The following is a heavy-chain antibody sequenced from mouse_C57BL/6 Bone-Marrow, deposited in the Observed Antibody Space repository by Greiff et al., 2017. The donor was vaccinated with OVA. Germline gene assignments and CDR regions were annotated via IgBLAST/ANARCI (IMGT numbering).Heavy chain of an antibody. Sequence: EVHLVESGGDLVKPGGSLKLSCAASGFTFSSYGMSWVRQTPDKRLEWVATISSGGSYTYYPDSVKGRFTISRDNAKNTLYLQMSSLKSEDTDMYYCARHLCLDYWGQGTTLTVSS. CDR3: ARHLCLDY. CDR1: GFTFSSYG. V-gene: IGHV5-6*01. CDR2: ISSGGSYT. J-gene: IGHJ2*01.